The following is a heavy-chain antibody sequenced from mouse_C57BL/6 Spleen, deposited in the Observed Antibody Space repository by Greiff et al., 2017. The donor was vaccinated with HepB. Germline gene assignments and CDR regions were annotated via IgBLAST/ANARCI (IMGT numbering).Heavy chain of an antibody. CDR3: ARQDYSNSYFDY. V-gene: IGHV5-6*01. J-gene: IGHJ2*01. CDR2: ISSGGSYT. Sequence: EVQLVESGGDLVKPGGSLKLSCAASGFTFSSYGMSWVRQTPDKRLEWVATISSGGSYTYYPDSVKGRFTISRDNAKNTLYLQMSSLKSEDTAMYYCARQDYSNSYFDYWGQGTTLTVSS. CDR1: GFTFSSYG. D-gene: IGHD2-5*01.